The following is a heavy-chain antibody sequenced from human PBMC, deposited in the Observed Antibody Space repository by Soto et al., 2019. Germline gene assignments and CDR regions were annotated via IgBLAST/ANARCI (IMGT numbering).Heavy chain of an antibody. CDR2: IYSGGST. J-gene: IGHJ2*01. Sequence: LRLSCAASGFTVSSNYMSWVRQAPGKGLEWVSVIYSGGSTYYADSVKGRFTISRDNSKNTLYLQMNSLRAEDTAVYYCARGIAYCGGDCSWSFDLWGRGTLVTVSS. CDR3: ARGIAYCGGDCSWSFDL. CDR1: GFTVSSNY. V-gene: IGHV3-53*01. D-gene: IGHD2-21*02.